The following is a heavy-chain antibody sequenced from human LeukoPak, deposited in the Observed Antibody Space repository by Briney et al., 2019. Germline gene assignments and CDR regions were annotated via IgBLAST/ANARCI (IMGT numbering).Heavy chain of an antibody. J-gene: IGHJ6*02. CDR2: IKQDGSEK. CDR1: GFTFSSYW. CDR3: ARDNSGPLPSRNYYYYGMDV. V-gene: IGHV3-7*01. D-gene: IGHD6-25*01. Sequence: GGSLRLSCAASGFTFSSYWMSWVRQAPGKGLEWVANIKQDGSEKYYVDSVKGRFTISRDNAKNSLYLQMNSLRAEDTAVYYCARDNSGPLPSRNYYYYGMDVWGQGTTVTVSS.